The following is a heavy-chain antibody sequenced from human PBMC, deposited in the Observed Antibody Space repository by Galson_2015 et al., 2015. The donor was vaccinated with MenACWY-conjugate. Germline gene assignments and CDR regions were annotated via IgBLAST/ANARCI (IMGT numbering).Heavy chain of an antibody. CDR1: RYTFTTYS. Sequence: SCKASRYTFTTYSIHWVRQAPGPRLEWMGWINAGNGNTKYSQNFQGRVTITRDTSATTAYMELSSLRSEDTAVYYCSRSPKVVVPAAFFDSWGQGTLVTVSS. D-gene: IGHD2-2*01. CDR3: SRSPKVVVPAAFFDS. CDR2: INAGNGNT. V-gene: IGHV1-3*01. J-gene: IGHJ4*02.